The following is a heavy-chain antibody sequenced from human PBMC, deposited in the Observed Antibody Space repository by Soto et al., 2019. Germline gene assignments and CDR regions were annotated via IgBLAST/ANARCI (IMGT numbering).Heavy chain of an antibody. CDR3: ARETLRAAIDI. CDR1: GFDSTRSE. J-gene: IGHJ3*02. V-gene: IGHV3-48*03. CDR2: IRANDENI. Sequence: GGPLRLSSLAPGFDSTRSETIWVAQAPGKKLEEVSNIRANDENIYYTDSVKGRLSVSRDNAKNPLFLEMNSLRVDDTAVYYCARETLRAAIDIWGQGTMVTVSS. D-gene: IGHD2-15*01.